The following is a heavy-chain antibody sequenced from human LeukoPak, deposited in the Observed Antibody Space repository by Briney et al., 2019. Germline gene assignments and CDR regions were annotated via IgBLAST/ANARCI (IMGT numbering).Heavy chain of an antibody. Sequence: GGSLRLSCAASGFTFSSYAMSWVRQAPGKGLEWVSAISGSGGSTYYADSVKGRFTISRDNSKNALYLQMNSLRAEDTAVCYCAKDGRYCSSINCYFDYWGQGTLVTVSS. J-gene: IGHJ4*02. V-gene: IGHV3-23*01. CDR3: AKDGRYCSSINCYFDY. CDR2: ISGSGGST. D-gene: IGHD2-2*01. CDR1: GFTFSSYA.